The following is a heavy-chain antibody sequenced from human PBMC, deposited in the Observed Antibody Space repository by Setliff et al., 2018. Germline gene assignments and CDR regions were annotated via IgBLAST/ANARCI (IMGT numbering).Heavy chain of an antibody. CDR2: IGGGST. J-gene: IGHJ4*02. V-gene: IGHV3-66*01. CDR1: GFTVSSNE. Sequence: GGSLRLSCAASGFTVSSNEMSWVRQAPGKGLEWVSSIGGGSTYYADSREGRFTISRDDSKNTAYLQMDSLNTEDTAVYYCIVAGNYFDYWGQGTLVTVSS. CDR3: IVAGNYFDY. D-gene: IGHD5-12*01.